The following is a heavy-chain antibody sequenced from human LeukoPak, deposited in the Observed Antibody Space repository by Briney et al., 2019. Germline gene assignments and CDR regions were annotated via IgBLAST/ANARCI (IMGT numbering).Heavy chain of an antibody. CDR3: ASRNWG. CDR2: ISSSSNYI. CDR1: GFNFNIYS. Sequence: PGGSLRLSCAASGFNFNIYSMYWVRQAPGKGLEWVSSISSSSNYIFDADSVKGRFTISRDNAKSSVYLQMNDLRAEDTAVYYCASRNWGWGQGTLVTVSS. D-gene: IGHD7-27*01. V-gene: IGHV3-21*01. J-gene: IGHJ4*02.